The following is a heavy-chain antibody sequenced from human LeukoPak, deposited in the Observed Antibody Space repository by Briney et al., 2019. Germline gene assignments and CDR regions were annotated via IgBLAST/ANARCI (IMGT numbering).Heavy chain of an antibody. V-gene: IGHV4-39*01. CDR2: VYYTGNA. Sequence: NPSETLSLTCAVSGDSISNHIYYWDWIRQTPGKGLEWIGAVYYTGNAYYNPSLKGRVTISVDTSDNRFSLHLSSVNAADTAIYYCARLRALSGHRGAFDIWGQGTLVTVSS. J-gene: IGHJ3*02. CDR1: GDSISNHIYY. CDR3: ARLRALSGHRGAFDI. D-gene: IGHD5/OR15-5a*01.